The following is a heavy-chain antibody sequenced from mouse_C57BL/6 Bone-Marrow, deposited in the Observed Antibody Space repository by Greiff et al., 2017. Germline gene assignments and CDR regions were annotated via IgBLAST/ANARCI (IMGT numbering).Heavy chain of an antibody. CDR3: AIYDYDVSFAY. D-gene: IGHD2-4*01. CDR1: GFSLTSYG. Sequence: QVQLQQSGPGLVQPSQCLSITCTASGFSLTSYGVHWVRQSPGKGLEWLGVIWSGGSTDYYAAFISRLSISKDNSKSQVFFKMNSLQADDTAIYYCAIYDYDVSFAYWGQETLDTVSA. V-gene: IGHV2-2*01. J-gene: IGHJ3*01. CDR2: IWSGGST.